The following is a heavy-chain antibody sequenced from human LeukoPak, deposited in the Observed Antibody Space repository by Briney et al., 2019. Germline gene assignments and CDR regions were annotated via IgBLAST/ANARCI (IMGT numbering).Heavy chain of an antibody. CDR1: GFTFSSYG. CDR3: AKSLKFAFDI. V-gene: IGHV3-30*02. J-gene: IGHJ3*02. Sequence: GGSLRLSCAASGFTFSSYGIHWVSQAPGKRLEWVAFIQYDGGNKYFADSVKGRFTISRDNSKNTLYLQMNSLRTEDTAVYYCAKSLKFAFDIWGQGTMVTVS. CDR2: IQYDGGNK. D-gene: IGHD5-24*01.